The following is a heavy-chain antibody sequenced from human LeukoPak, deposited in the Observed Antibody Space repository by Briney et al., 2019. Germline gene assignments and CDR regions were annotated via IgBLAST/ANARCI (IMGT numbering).Heavy chain of an antibody. D-gene: IGHD1-26*01. J-gene: IGHJ3*02. V-gene: IGHV4-38-2*02. CDR3: AIPPRGSYSDAFDI. CDR2: IYHSGST. CDR1: GYSISSGYY. Sequence: SETLSLTCTVSGYSISSGYYWGWIQQPPGKGLEWIGSIYHSGSTYYNPSLKSRVTISVDTSKNQFSLKLSSVTAADTAVYYCAIPPRGSYSDAFDIWGQGTMVTVSS.